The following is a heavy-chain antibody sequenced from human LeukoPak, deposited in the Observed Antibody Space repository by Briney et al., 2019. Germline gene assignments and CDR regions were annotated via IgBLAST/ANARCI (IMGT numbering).Heavy chain of an antibody. Sequence: PGGSLRLSCAASGFMFDDYGMSWVRQAPGKGLEWVSGINGSGGRTGYGDSLKGRFTISRDNAKNTLYLQMNSLRAEDTALYYCARDLTRTDNWGQGTLVTVSS. V-gene: IGHV3-20*04. D-gene: IGHD1/OR15-1a*01. CDR3: ARDLTRTDN. CDR2: INGSGGRT. J-gene: IGHJ4*02. CDR1: GFMFDDYG.